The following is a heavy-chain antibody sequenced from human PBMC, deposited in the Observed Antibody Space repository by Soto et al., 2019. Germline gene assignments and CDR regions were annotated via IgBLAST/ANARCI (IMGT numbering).Heavy chain of an antibody. CDR3: ARDVNYFDY. Sequence: QVQLQQWGAGLLKPSETLSLTCAVYGVSFSRYYWSWIRQPPGKGLEWIGQINHGGSTTSNPSLSSRVTMSVDTSTNQFSLRLSSVTAADTAVYYCARDVNYFDYWGQGTLVTVSS. CDR2: INHGGST. J-gene: IGHJ4*02. CDR1: GVSFSRYY. V-gene: IGHV4-34*01.